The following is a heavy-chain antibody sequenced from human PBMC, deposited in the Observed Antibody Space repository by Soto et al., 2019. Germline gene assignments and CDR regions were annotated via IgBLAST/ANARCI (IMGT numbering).Heavy chain of an antibody. CDR1: GYSSSTYW. V-gene: IGHV5-51*01. CDR2: IYPGDSDT. CDR3: ARHSLATQPGDY. J-gene: IGHJ4*02. Sequence: PGESLKISCKASGYSSSTYWIAWVRQRPGKGLDWMCIIYPGDSDTRYSPSFQGQVTISVDNSIDTAYLEWTTLRASDSAMYYCARHSLATQPGDYWGQGTRVTVSS. D-gene: IGHD5-12*01.